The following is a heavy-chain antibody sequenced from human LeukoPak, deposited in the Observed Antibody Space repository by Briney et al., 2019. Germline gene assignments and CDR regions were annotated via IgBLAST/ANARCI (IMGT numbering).Heavy chain of an antibody. J-gene: IGHJ4*02. CDR2: IHYSGST. D-gene: IGHD3-10*01. Sequence: SQTLSLTCTVSGGSISSGGYSLSWIRQHPGKGLEWIGYIHYSGSTYYNSSLNSRVTISVDTSKNQFSLKLSSVTAADTAVYYCARDHPGANFDYWGQGTLVTVSS. CDR3: ARDHPGANFDY. V-gene: IGHV4-31*03. CDR1: GGSISSGGYS.